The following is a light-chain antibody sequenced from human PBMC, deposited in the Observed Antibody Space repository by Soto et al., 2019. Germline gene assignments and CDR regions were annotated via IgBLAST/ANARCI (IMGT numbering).Light chain of an antibody. CDR1: QSVNLY. CDR2: GVS. J-gene: IGKJ5*01. CDR3: QQYNNWPIT. V-gene: IGKV3-15*01. Sequence: EVVLTQSPATLSVSPGEGATLSCRASQSVNLYLAWYQQKPGQAPRVIIYGVSTRATGVPGRFSGRGSGTEFTLTISTLQSEDFGVYYCQQYNNWPITFGQGTRLEIK.